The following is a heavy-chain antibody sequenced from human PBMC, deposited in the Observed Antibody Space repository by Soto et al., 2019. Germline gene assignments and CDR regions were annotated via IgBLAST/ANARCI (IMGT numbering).Heavy chain of an antibody. D-gene: IGHD6-13*01. CDR3: AKRMAAAQHFDY. J-gene: IGHJ4*02. CDR1: AFTFGTYN. CDR2: ITYDESDK. Sequence: GGSLRLSCAASAFTFGTYNMHWVRQAPGKGLEWLSVITYDESDKYYADSVKGRFTISRDNSKDTLYLQMNSLRAEDTAVYYCAKRMAAAQHFDYWGQGTLVTVSS. V-gene: IGHV3-30-3*02.